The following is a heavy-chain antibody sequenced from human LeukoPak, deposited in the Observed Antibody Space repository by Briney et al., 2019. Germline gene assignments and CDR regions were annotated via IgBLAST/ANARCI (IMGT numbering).Heavy chain of an antibody. CDR2: ISGSGGST. J-gene: IGHJ3*02. D-gene: IGHD5-12*01. CDR1: GFTFSSYA. CDR3: ARDTRWLQSGFDI. V-gene: IGHV3-23*01. Sequence: GGSLRLSCAASGFTFSSYAMSWVRQAPGKGLEWVSAISGSGGSTYYADSVKGRFTISRDNSKNTLYLQMNSLRAEDTAVYYCARDTRWLQSGFDIWGQGTMVTVSS.